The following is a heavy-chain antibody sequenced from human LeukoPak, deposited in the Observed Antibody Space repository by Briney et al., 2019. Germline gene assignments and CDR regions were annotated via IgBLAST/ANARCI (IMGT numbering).Heavy chain of an antibody. J-gene: IGHJ4*02. Sequence: ASVNVSCKASGDGFTKDGINWSRQAPGQGPEWMGWISGYSGNTDFAQKFEGRLTMTTDTSTNTSYMELRSLRSDDTAVYYCSITFAGSGPRVGDCSYWGQGTLVTVSS. V-gene: IGHV1-18*01. CDR3: SITFAGSGPRVGDCSY. D-gene: IGHD2-21*02. CDR1: GDGFTKDG. CDR2: ISGYSGNT.